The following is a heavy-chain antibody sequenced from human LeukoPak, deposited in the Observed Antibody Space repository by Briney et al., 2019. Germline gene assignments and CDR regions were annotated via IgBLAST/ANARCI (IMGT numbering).Heavy chain of an antibody. CDR2: IYYSGST. D-gene: IGHD6-13*01. CDR3: ARGVAAAGTSWFDP. J-gene: IGHJ5*02. CDR1: GGSISSGGYY. Sequence: PSETLSLTCTVSGGSISSGGYYWSWLRQHPGKGLEWIGYIYYSGSTYYNPSLKSRVTTSVDTSKNQFSLKLSSVTAADTAVYYCARGVAAAGTSWFDPWGQGTLVTVSS. V-gene: IGHV4-31*03.